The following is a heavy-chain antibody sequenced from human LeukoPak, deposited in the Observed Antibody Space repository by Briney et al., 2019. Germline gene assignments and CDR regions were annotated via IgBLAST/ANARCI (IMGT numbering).Heavy chain of an antibody. CDR3: ARDRDCSSTSCRGGFADY. V-gene: IGHV3-20*04. CDR2: ITWNGGIT. CDR1: GFTFDDFG. D-gene: IGHD2-2*01. Sequence: PGGSLRLSCAASGFTFDDFGMTWVRQAPGKGLEWVSGITWNGGITGYADSVKGRFTISRDNAKNSQYLQMNSLRAEDTALYYCARDRDCSSTSCRGGFADYWGQGTLVTVSP. J-gene: IGHJ4*02.